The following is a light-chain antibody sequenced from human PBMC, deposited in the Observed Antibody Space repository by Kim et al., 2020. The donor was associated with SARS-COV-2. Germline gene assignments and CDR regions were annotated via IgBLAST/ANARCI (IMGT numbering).Light chain of an antibody. CDR2: AAS. Sequence: SASTGDIVTITCRASLGISSYLAWYQQKPGKAPKLLIYAASTLQSGVPSRFSGSGSGTDFTLTISCLQSEDFATYYCQQYYSYPPTFGQGTKLEI. V-gene: IGKV1-8*01. CDR3: QQYYSYPPT. J-gene: IGKJ2*01. CDR1: LGISSY.